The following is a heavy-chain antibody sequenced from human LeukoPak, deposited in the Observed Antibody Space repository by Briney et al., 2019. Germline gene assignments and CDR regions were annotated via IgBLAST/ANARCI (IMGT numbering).Heavy chain of an antibody. D-gene: IGHD2-2*01. V-gene: IGHV3-30*03. CDR3: LSSTYDY. CDR1: GFTFSSYG. J-gene: IGHJ4*02. CDR2: ISYDGSNK. Sequence: GGSLRLSCAASGFTFSSYGMHWVRQAPGKGLEWVAVISYDGSNKYYADSVKGRFTISRENSKNTLYLQMNSLRAEDTAVYYCLSSTYDYWGQGTLVTVSS.